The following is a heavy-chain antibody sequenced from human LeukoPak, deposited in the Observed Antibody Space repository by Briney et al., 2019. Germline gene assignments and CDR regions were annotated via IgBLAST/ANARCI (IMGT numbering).Heavy chain of an antibody. CDR3: AKEIGYCSSTSCYPFDY. CDR2: ISWNSGSI. D-gene: IGHD2-2*01. V-gene: IGHV3-9*01. Sequence: GGSLRLSCAASGFTFSTYSMGWVRQAPGKGLEWVSGISWNSGSIGYADSVRGRFTISRDNAKNSLYLQMNSLRAEDTALYYCAKEIGYCSSTSCYPFDYWGQGTLVTVSS. CDR1: GFTFSTYS. J-gene: IGHJ4*02.